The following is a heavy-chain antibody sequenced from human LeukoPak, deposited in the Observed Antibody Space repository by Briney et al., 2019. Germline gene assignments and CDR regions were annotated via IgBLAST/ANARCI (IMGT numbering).Heavy chain of an antibody. CDR1: GYTFTGYC. J-gene: IGHJ4*02. D-gene: IGHD3-10*01. V-gene: IGHV1-2*02. Sequence: GASVKVSCKASGYTFTGYCIYWVRQAPGQGLEWMGWINPNSGGTNYAQKFQGRVTMTRDASISTAYLELIGLKSDDTAVYYCARNYGSGDFDHWGQGTLVTVSS. CDR2: INPNSGGT. CDR3: ARNYGSGDFDH.